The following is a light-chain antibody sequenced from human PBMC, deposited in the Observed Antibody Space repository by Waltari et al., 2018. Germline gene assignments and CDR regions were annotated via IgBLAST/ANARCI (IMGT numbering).Light chain of an antibody. Sequence: QSVLTQPPSVSGAPGQRVTISCTGRSSNIGSPYNVHWYQQVPGRAPKLLIYDDSHRPSGVPDRFSGSKSGTSASLAITGLQAEDEAEYFCQSYDSGLNGLFFGGGTKVTVL. J-gene: IGLJ2*01. CDR2: DDS. V-gene: IGLV1-40*01. CDR3: QSYDSGLNGLF. CDR1: SSNIGSPYN.